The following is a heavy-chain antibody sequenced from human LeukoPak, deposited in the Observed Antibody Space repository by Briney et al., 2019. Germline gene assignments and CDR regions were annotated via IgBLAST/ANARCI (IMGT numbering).Heavy chain of an antibody. CDR3: ARDTQGSTFLYYYYGMDV. CDR1: GFTFSSYG. CDR2: IWYDGSNK. Sequence: PGRSLRLSCAASGFTFSSYGMHWVRQAPGKGLEWVAVIWYDGSNKYYADSVKGRFTISRDNSRNTLYLQMNSLRAEDTAVYYWARDTQGSTFLYYYYGMDVWGQGTTVTVSS. D-gene: IGHD2-2*01. J-gene: IGHJ6*02. V-gene: IGHV3-33*01.